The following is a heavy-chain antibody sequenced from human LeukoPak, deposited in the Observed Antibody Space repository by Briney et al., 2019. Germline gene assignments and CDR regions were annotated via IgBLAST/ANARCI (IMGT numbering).Heavy chain of an antibody. Sequence: GGSLRLSCAASGFIFSSYWMTWVRQAAGKGLEWVANIKQAGSENSYVDFVKGRFTISRDNAKNSLYLQINSLRAEDTAVYYSARIRGDYYFDYWGQGTLATVS. D-gene: IGHD3-16*01. V-gene: IGHV3-7*01. J-gene: IGHJ4*02. CDR1: GFIFSSYW. CDR3: ARIRGDYYFDY. CDR2: IKQAGSEN.